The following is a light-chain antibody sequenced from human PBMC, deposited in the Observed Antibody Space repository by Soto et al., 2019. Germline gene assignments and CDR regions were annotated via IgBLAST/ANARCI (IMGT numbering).Light chain of an antibody. CDR1: SSDVGGYNY. Sequence: QSVLTQPPAASGSPGQSVTISCTGTSSDVGGYNYVSWYQQHPGKAPKLILYEVSKRPSGVPDRFSGSKSGNTASLTVSGLQAEDAADYYCSSYAGSNNVVFGGGTKLTVL. CDR2: EVS. V-gene: IGLV2-8*01. J-gene: IGLJ2*01. CDR3: SSYAGSNNVV.